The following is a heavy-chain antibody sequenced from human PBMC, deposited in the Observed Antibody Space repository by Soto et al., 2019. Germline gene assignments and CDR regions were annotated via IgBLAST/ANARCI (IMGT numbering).Heavy chain of an antibody. D-gene: IGHD2-15*01. J-gene: IGHJ4*02. CDR3: AHRPRESSGGRCCYAFDS. Sequence: QIPLKESGPTLAKPPHPVTLTCTFSGFSLSTSGAGVGSIRHPPGKALEWLALLYWDDDQRSSPALNSRPTINEDTSQQQVVIIMTYMDPVETAPYYCAHRPRESSGGRCCYAFDSLGQGPLVTVS. V-gene: IGHV2-5*02. CDR1: GFSLSTSGAG. CDR2: LYWDDDQ.